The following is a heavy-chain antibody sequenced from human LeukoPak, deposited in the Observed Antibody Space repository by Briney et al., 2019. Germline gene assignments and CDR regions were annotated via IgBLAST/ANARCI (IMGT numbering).Heavy chain of an antibody. CDR3: AIMTRHYYGSGSYPVY. CDR2: IWYDGSNK. Sequence: PGRSLRLSCAASGFTFSSYGLHGVGQAAGKGVEGVAVIWYDGSNKYYADSVQGRFTISRDNSKNTLCLQMNSLRAEDTAVYYCAIMTRHYYGSGSYPVYWGEGALVSVSS. J-gene: IGHJ4*02. D-gene: IGHD3-10*01. CDR1: GFTFSSYG. V-gene: IGHV3-33*01.